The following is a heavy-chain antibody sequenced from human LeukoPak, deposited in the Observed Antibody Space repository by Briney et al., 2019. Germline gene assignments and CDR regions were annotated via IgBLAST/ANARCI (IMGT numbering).Heavy chain of an antibody. CDR2: INPNSGGT. V-gene: IGHV1-2*02. J-gene: IGHJ4*02. CDR1: GYTFTGYY. D-gene: IGHD2-15*01. Sequence: ASVKVSCKASGYTFTGYYMHWVRQAPGQGLEWMGWINPNSGGTKYAQKFQGRVTMTRDTSISTAYMELSSLKSDDTAVYCCARFLGYCSGGSCYFDYWGQGTLVTVSS. CDR3: ARFLGYCSGGSCYFDY.